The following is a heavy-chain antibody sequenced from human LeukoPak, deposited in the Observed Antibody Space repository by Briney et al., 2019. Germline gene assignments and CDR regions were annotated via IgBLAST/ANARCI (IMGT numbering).Heavy chain of an antibody. CDR2: IFTDGGT. CDR3: ARLWYDFWSGYYPFDY. V-gene: IGHV4-4*07. Sequence: PSETLSLTCTVSGGSVTGYYWTWIRQPAGKGLEWIGRIFTDGGTSYNPSLKSRVTMSVDTSKNQLSLKLDSVTAADTAVYYCARLWYDFWSGYYPFDYWGQGTLVTVSS. D-gene: IGHD3-3*01. CDR1: GGSVTGYY. J-gene: IGHJ4*02.